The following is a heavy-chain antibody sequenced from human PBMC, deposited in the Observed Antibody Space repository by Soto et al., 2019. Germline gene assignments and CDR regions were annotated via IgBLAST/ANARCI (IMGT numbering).Heavy chain of an antibody. D-gene: IGHD4-17*01. CDR3: ARDGDYCSVPF. CDR1: GGTFSSYP. CDR2: IIPILGLP. J-gene: IGHJ3*01. V-gene: IGHV1-69*04. Sequence: QVHLMQSGTEVKKPGSSVKVSCKASGGTFSSYPISWVRQAPGQGLEWMGRIIPILGLPNYRQKFQGRVTISADRSTGTAYVELSNPRSQGTAVYYCARDGDYCSVPFWGQGTIVAVSS.